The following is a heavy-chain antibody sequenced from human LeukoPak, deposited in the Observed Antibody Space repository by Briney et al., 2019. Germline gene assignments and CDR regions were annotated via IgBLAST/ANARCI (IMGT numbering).Heavy chain of an antibody. D-gene: IGHD4-17*01. Sequence: VASVKVSCKASGYTFTDYYIHWVRQAPGQGLEWMGWVNPKSGGTSTAQKFQGRVTMTSDTSISTAYMDLSGLRSDDTAVYYCARDGRIHGDSLVEYSGQGTLVTAS. J-gene: IGHJ4*02. CDR1: GYTFTDYY. CDR2: VNPKSGGT. V-gene: IGHV1-2*02. CDR3: ARDGRIHGDSLVEY.